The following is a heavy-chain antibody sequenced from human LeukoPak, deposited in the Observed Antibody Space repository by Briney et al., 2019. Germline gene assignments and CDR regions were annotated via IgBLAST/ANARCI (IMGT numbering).Heavy chain of an antibody. CDR1: GYTLTELS. CDR2: FDPEDGET. D-gene: IGHD3-10*01. CDR3: ETWGYYGSGGKPYYFDY. Sequence: GASVKVSCKVSGYTLTELSMHWVRQAPGKGLEWMGGFDPEDGETIYAQKFQGRVTMTEDTSTDTAYMELSSLRSEDTAVYYCETWGYYGSGGKPYYFDYWGQGTLVTVSS. J-gene: IGHJ4*02. V-gene: IGHV1-24*01.